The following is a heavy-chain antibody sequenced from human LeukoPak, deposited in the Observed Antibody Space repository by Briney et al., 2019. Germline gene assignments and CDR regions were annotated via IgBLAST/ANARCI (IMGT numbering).Heavy chain of an antibody. V-gene: IGHV1-2*02. CDR1: GYTFTGYY. J-gene: IGHJ4*02. Sequence: ASVKVSCKASGYTFTGYYIHWVRQAPGQGLEWMGWINPNNGGTNYAQKFQGRVTMTRDTSISTAYMELTRLRSDDTAVYYCARDRYTSSWTTAFDYWGQGTLVTVSS. D-gene: IGHD6-13*01. CDR3: ARDRYTSSWTTAFDY. CDR2: INPNNGGT.